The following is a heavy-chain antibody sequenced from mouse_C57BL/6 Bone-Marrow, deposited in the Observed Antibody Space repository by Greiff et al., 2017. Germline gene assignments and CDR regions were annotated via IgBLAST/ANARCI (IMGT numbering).Heavy chain of an antibody. CDR3: ARGLLLDY. J-gene: IGHJ2*01. CDR2: IYPGDGDT. V-gene: IGHV1-82*01. CDR1: GYAFSSSW. D-gene: IGHD2-10*01. Sequence: QVQLQQSGPELVKPGASVKISCKASGYAFSSSWMNWVKQRPGTGLEWIGRIYPGDGDTNYNGKFKGKATLTADKSSSTAYMQLSSLTSEDSAVYFCARGLLLDYWGQGTTLTVSS.